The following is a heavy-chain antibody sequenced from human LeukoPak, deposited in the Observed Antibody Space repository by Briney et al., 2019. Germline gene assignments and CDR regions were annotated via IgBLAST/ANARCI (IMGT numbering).Heavy chain of an antibody. V-gene: IGHV4-59*01. Sequence: SETLSLTCTVSGGSISSYQWSWIRQPPGKGLEWIGYISYSGFTNYNPSLKSRLTISLDTPKNQFSLKLTSVTAADTAIYYCARVGGMTTVNNAAFDVWGQGTMVTVSS. CDR2: ISYSGFT. D-gene: IGHD4-4*01. CDR1: GGSISSYQ. J-gene: IGHJ3*01. CDR3: ARVGGMTTVNNAAFDV.